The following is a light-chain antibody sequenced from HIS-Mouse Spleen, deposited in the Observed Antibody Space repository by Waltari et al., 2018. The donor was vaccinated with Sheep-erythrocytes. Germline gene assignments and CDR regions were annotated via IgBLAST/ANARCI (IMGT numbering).Light chain of an antibody. CDR1: KLGDKY. CDR2: EDS. V-gene: IGLV3-10*01. CDR3: YSTDSSGNHWV. J-gene: IGLJ3*02. Sequence: SYELTQPPSVSVSPGQTARITCSGDKLGDKYACWYQQKPGHSPVLVIYEDSKRPSGIPERFSGSSSGTMATLTISGAQVEDDADYYCYSTDSSGNHWVFGGGTKLTVL.